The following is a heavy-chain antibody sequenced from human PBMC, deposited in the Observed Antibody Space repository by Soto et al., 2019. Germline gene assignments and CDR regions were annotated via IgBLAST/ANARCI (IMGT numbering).Heavy chain of an antibody. Sequence: SGPTLVNPTQTLTLTCTFSGFSLSTSGMCVSWIRQPPGKALEWLALIDWDDDKYYSTSLKTRLTISKDTSKNQVVLTMTNMDPVDTATYYCAPTPSSGVPYYFDYWGQGTLVTVSS. D-gene: IGHD6-19*01. J-gene: IGHJ4*02. V-gene: IGHV2-70*01. CDR3: APTPSSGVPYYFDY. CDR2: IDWDDDK. CDR1: GFSLSTSGMC.